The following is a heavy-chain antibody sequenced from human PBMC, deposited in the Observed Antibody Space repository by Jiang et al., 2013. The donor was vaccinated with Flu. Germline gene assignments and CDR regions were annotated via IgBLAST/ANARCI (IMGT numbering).Heavy chain of an antibody. Sequence: GAEVKKPGESLKISCKVSGYNFISYWIAWVRQMPGKGLECMGIIYPDDSNTRYSPSSQGHVTISVDKSITTAYLQWSSLKASDTAIYYCARQGELAGVGNFWGQGTLVTVSS. J-gene: IGHJ4*02. CDR1: GYNFISYW. D-gene: IGHD6-19*01. CDR3: ARQGELAGVGNF. CDR2: IYPDDSNT. V-gene: IGHV5-51*01.